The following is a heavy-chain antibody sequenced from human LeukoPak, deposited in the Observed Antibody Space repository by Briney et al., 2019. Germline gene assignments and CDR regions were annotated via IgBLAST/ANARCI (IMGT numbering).Heavy chain of an antibody. CDR3: ASNTGTVFDY. D-gene: IGHD7-27*01. V-gene: IGHV4-59*01. J-gene: IGHJ4*02. CDR1: GDFITAYY. CDR2: VYYSGST. Sequence: SETLSLTCTVSGDFITAYYWSWIRQPPGKGLEWIGYVYYSGSTEYNPSLRSRVTISLDMSKHQFSLTLTSVTAADMAVYYCASNTGTVFDYWGQGALVTVSS.